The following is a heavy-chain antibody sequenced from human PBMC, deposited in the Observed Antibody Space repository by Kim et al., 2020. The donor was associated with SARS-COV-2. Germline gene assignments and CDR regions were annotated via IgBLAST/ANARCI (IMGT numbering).Heavy chain of an antibody. CDR1: GGSFSGYY. Sequence: SETLSLTCAVYGGSFSGYYWSWIRQPPGKGLEWIGEINHSGSTNYNPSLKSRVTISVDTSKNQFSLKLSSVTAADTAVYYCARVLSSSCSLRFDYWGQGTLVTVSS. J-gene: IGHJ4*02. D-gene: IGHD6-13*01. V-gene: IGHV4-34*01. CDR3: ARVLSSSCSLRFDY. CDR2: INHSGST.